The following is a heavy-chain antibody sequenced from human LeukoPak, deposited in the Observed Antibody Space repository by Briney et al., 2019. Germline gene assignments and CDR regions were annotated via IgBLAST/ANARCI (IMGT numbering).Heavy chain of an antibody. CDR1: GFTFSSYW. Sequence: PGGSLRLSCAASGFTFSSYWMSWVRQAPGKGLEWVANIKQDGSEKYYVDYVKGRFTISRDNAKNSLYLQMNSLRAEDTAVYYCAREAGLPPRPEHASLFDYWGQGTLVTVSS. CDR2: IKQDGSEK. V-gene: IGHV3-7*01. J-gene: IGHJ4*02. D-gene: IGHD1-14*01. CDR3: AREAGLPPRPEHASLFDY.